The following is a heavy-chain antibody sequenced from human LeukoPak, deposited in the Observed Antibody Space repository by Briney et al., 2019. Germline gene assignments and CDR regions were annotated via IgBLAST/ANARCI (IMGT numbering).Heavy chain of an antibody. CDR2: INPNSGGT. V-gene: IGHV1-2*02. J-gene: IGHJ4*02. D-gene: IGHD3-10*01. CDR3: ARPGGYGSGNMIGPFDY. CDR1: GYSFTGYY. Sequence: ASVKVSCKASGYSFTGYYIHWVRQAPGQGLEWMGWINPNSGGTNYAQNFQGRVTMTRDTSISTAYMDLSRLSSDDTAAYYCARPGGYGSGNMIGPFDYWGQGTLVTVSS.